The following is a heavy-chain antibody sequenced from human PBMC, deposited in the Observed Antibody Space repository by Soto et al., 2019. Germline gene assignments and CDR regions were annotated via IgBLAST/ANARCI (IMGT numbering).Heavy chain of an antibody. D-gene: IGHD2-2*01. CDR2: IYYSGST. CDR3: ARDYYCSRSSCYANGVDV. V-gene: IGHV4-59*01. J-gene: IGHJ6*02. CDR1: GGSISPYY. Sequence: SETLSLTWTVSGGSISPYYWSWIRQSPGKGLEWIGYIYYSGSTTYNPALKSRVTISVDTSKNEFSLKLSSMTAADTAVYYCARDYYCSRSSCYANGVDVWGQGTTVTVSS.